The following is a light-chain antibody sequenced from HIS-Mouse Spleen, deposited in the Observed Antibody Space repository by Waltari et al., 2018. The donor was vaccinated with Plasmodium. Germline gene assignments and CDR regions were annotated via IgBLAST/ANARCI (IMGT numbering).Light chain of an antibody. Sequence: DIQLTQYPSSLSASVGVRVTITCRASQSISSYLNWYQQKPGKAPKLLIYAASSLQSGVPSRFSGSGSGTDFTLTISSLQPEDFATYYCQQSYSTPPTFGGGTKVEIK. CDR3: QQSYSTPPT. CDR2: AAS. CDR1: QSISSY. J-gene: IGKJ4*01. V-gene: IGKV1-39*01.